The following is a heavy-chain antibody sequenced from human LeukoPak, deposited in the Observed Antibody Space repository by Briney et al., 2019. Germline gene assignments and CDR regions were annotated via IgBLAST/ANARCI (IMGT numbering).Heavy chain of an antibody. D-gene: IGHD2-21*02. CDR3: AKDHRAYCGGDCVDFDY. J-gene: IGHJ4*02. CDR1: GFTFSSYG. V-gene: IGHV3-30*02. CDR2: TRYDGSNK. Sequence: GGSLRLSCAASGFTFSSYGMHWVRQAPGKGLEWVAFTRYDGSNKYYADSVKGRFTISRDNSKNTLYLQMNSLRAEDTAVYYCAKDHRAYCGGDCVDFDYWGQGTLVTVSS.